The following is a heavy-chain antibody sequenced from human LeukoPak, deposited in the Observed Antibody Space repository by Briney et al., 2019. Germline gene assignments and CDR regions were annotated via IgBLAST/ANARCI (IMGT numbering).Heavy chain of an antibody. J-gene: IGHJ4*02. CDR2: IFYSGTT. CDR3: ARKRMVRGARPYYFDY. V-gene: IGHV4-39*01. D-gene: IGHD3-10*01. Sequence: SETLSLTCTVSGGSISSSIYYWGWIRQPPGKGLEWIGSIFYSGTTCYNPSLKSRVTISVDTSKNQFSLKLSSVTAADTAVYYCARKRMVRGARPYYFDYWGQGTLVTVSS. CDR1: GGSISSSIYY.